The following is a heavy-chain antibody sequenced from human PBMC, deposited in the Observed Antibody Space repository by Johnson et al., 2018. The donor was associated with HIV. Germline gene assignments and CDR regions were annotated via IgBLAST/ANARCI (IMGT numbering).Heavy chain of an antibody. J-gene: IGHJ3*02. CDR2: IKSKGDGGTT. CDR1: GFTFSNAW. V-gene: IGHV3-15*01. CDR3: WAQWTVITFGGPSAFDI. Sequence: VQLVESGGGLVTPGGSLRLSCAASGFTFSNAWISWVRQAPGKGLEWIGRIKSKGDGGTTDYASPVKGRFYISRDDSRNTLHMQMNSLKTEDTGVYYCWAQWTVITFGGPSAFDIWGQGTVVTVSS. D-gene: IGHD3-16*01.